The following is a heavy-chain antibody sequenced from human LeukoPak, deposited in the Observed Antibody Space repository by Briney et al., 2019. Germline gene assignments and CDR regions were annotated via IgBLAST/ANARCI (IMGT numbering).Heavy chain of an antibody. V-gene: IGHV4-34*01. J-gene: IGHJ5*02. CDR1: GGSFSGYY. CDR2: INHSGST. CDR3: ARDIVLMVYAYNWFDP. D-gene: IGHD2-8*01. Sequence: SETLTLTCAVYGGSFSGYYWSWIRQPPGKGLEWIGEINHSGSTNYNPSLKSRVTISVDTSKNQFSLKLSSVTAADTAVYYCARDIVLMVYAYNWFDPWGQGTLVTVSS.